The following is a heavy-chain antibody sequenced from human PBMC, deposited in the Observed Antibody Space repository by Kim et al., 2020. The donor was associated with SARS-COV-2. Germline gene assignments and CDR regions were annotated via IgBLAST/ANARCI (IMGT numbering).Heavy chain of an antibody. CDR1: GFTFDDFA. D-gene: IGHD6-19*01. Sequence: GGSLRLSCAASGFTFDDFAMEWVRQAPGKGLEWVAGITWNRGSICYADSVKGRFTISRDNAKNSLYLQMNSLRTEDTALYYCAGWSYYGMDVWGKGPRSPSPQ. CDR3: AGWSYYGMDV. J-gene: IGHJ6*04. CDR2: ITWNRGSI. V-gene: IGHV3-9*01.